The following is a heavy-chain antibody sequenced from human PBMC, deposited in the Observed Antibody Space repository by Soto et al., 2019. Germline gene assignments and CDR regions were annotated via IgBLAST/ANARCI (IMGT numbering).Heavy chain of an antibody. CDR2: ISGSGGST. Sequence: GGSLRLSCAASGFTFSSYAMSWVRQAPGKGLEWVSAISGSGGSTYYADSVKGRFTISRDNSKNTLYLQMNSLRAEDTAVYYSAQVLVPAASYYMDVWGKATTVTVS. CDR1: GFTFSSYA. V-gene: IGHV3-23*01. J-gene: IGHJ6*03. CDR3: AQVLVPAASYYMDV. D-gene: IGHD2-2*01.